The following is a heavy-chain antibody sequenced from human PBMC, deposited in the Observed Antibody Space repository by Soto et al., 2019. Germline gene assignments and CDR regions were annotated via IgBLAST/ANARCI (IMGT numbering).Heavy chain of an antibody. J-gene: IGHJ4*02. CDR2: IYYSGST. Sequence: SETKCLTCTVAGGYVISGSCYWSWIRQPPGKGLEWIGYIYYSGSTNYNPSLKSRVTISVDTSKNQFSLKLSSVTAADTAVYYCAREGLRHYFDYWGQGTLVTVSS. CDR1: GGYVISGSCY. V-gene: IGHV4-61*01. CDR3: AREGLRHYFDY.